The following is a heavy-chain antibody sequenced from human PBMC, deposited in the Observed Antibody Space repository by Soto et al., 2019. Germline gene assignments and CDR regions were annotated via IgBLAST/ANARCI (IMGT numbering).Heavy chain of an antibody. V-gene: IGHV1-18*01. CDR3: ARVVPIAAAVGWFDP. Sequence: ASVKVSCKASVYTFTSYGISWVRQAPGQGLEWMGWISAYNGNTNYAQKLQGRVTMTTDTSTSTAYMELSSLRSEDTAVYYCARVVPIAAAVGWFDPWGQGTLVTVSS. D-gene: IGHD6-13*01. CDR1: VYTFTSYG. J-gene: IGHJ5*02. CDR2: ISAYNGNT.